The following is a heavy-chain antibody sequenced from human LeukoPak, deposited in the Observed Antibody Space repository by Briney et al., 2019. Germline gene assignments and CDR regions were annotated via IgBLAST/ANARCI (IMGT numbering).Heavy chain of an antibody. Sequence: SQTLSLTCAISGDSVSSNSAAWSWIRQSPSRGLEWLGRTYYRSKWNNNYAISVKSRITINPDTSKNQFSLQLNSVTPDDTAVYYCARDGWPAFDYWGQGTLVTVSS. J-gene: IGHJ4*02. CDR3: ARDGWPAFDY. D-gene: IGHD2-15*01. V-gene: IGHV6-1*01. CDR2: TYYRSKWNN. CDR1: GDSVSSNSAA.